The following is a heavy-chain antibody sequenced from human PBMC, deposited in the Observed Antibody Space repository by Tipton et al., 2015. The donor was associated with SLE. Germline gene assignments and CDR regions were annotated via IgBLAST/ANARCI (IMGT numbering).Heavy chain of an antibody. CDR1: GFTFSSYA. CDR3: AKAGGSSGWYEAFDI. Sequence: GSLRLSCAASGFTFSSYAMSWVRQAPGKGLEWVSAISGSGGITYYADSVKGRFTISRDNSKNTLYLQMNSLRAEDTAVYYCAKAGGSSGWYEAFDIWGQGTMVTVSS. J-gene: IGHJ3*02. V-gene: IGHV3-23*01. CDR2: ISGSGGIT. D-gene: IGHD6-19*01.